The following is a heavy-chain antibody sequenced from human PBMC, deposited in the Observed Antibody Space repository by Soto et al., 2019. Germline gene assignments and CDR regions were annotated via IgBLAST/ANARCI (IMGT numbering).Heavy chain of an antibody. CDR1: GSAITRYY. Sequence: QVDLGQSGAEVKKPGASVTISCKASGSAITRYYIHWVRQAPGRGLEWKGIINSGGGSASDAQKFQDRVTIDKDTSPRTGYMDLRSLRTEDTAVYYCARDTSGWSLNGLDVWGQGTTVNVSS. CDR2: INSGGGSA. CDR3: ARDTSGWSLNGLDV. V-gene: IGHV1-46*01. J-gene: IGHJ6*02. D-gene: IGHD6-19*01.